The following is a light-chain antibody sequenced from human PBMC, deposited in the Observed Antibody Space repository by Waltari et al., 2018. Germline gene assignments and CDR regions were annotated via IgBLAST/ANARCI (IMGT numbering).Light chain of an antibody. J-gene: IGLJ2*01. CDR1: NIGSIS. V-gene: IGLV3-25*03. CDR3: QSGDSTSTHVV. Sequence: SYVLTQPPSVSVAPGETARISCGGNNIGSISVHWYQQKPGQAPVLVTYKDTERPSGIPDRFSGSSSGTTVTLTISGVQAEDEADYYCQSGDSTSTHVVFGGGTKLTVL. CDR2: KDT.